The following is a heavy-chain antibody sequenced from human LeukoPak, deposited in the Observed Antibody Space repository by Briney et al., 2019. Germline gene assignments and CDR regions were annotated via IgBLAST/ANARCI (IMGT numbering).Heavy chain of an antibody. J-gene: IGHJ3*02. Sequence: GGSLRLSCAASGFTFSNYAVNWVRQAPGKGLEWVSAISGSGGSTYYADSVKGRFTISRDNSKNTLYLQMSSLRAEDTAVYYCARVPKDYYDSSGYYYFFRDEYAFDIWGQGTMVTVSS. CDR2: ISGSGGST. V-gene: IGHV3-23*01. CDR1: GFTFSNYA. CDR3: ARVPKDYYDSSGYYYFFRDEYAFDI. D-gene: IGHD3-22*01.